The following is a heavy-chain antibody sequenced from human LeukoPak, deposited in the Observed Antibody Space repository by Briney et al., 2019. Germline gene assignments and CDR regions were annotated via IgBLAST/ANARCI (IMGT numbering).Heavy chain of an antibody. CDR1: GFTFSYA. J-gene: IGHJ4*02. Sequence: GGSLRLSCAASGFTFSYAMAWVRQAPGKGLEWVSAISGSGSSTNYGDSVKGRFTISRDESKNTLYLQMNSLRAEDTAVYYCARHDNDDDFDYWGQGTLVTVSS. CDR3: ARHDNDDDFDY. D-gene: IGHD3-16*01. CDR2: ISGSGSST. V-gene: IGHV3-23*01.